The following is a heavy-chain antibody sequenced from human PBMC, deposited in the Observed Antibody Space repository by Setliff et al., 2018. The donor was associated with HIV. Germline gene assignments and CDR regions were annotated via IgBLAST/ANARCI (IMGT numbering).Heavy chain of an antibody. J-gene: IGHJ3*02. Sequence: ASVKVSCQASGYTFTSYAMHWVRQAPGQRLEWMGWINAGNGNTKYSQKFQGRVTITRDTSASTAYMELSSLRSEDTAVYYCATFFLNTMTSCPACPDAFDIWGQGTMVTVSS. CDR2: INAGNGNT. CDR1: GYTFTSYA. V-gene: IGHV1-3*01. CDR3: ATFFLNTMTSCPACPDAFDI. D-gene: IGHD3-22*01.